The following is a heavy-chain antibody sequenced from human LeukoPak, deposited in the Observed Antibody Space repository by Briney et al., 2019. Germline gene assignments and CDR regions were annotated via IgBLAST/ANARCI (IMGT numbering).Heavy chain of an antibody. CDR1: GGTFSSYA. CDR2: IIPIFGTA. V-gene: IGHV1-69*13. Sequence: SVKVSCKASGGTFSSYAISWVRQAPGQGLEWVGGIIPIFGTANYAQKFQGRVTITADESTSTAYMELSSLRSEDTAVYYCARGRMTTVTPLGYWGQGTLVTVSS. CDR3: ARGRMTTVTPLGY. J-gene: IGHJ4*02. D-gene: IGHD4-11*01.